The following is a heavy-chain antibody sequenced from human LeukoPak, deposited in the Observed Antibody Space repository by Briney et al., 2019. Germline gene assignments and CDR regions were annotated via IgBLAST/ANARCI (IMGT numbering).Heavy chain of an antibody. D-gene: IGHD3-9*01. CDR2: TYNTYT. V-gene: IGHV1-18*01. CDR3: ARALAQGGSFDLYYFDS. J-gene: IGHJ4*02. CDR1: GYTSTTYG. Sequence: ASVKVSCKTSGYTSTTYGTSWVRQAPAQGLEWMGWTYNTYTHYAQTLRDRLTMTTDTSTSTSYMELRSLRSDDTAVYYCARALAQGGSFDLYYFDSWGQGSLVTVSS.